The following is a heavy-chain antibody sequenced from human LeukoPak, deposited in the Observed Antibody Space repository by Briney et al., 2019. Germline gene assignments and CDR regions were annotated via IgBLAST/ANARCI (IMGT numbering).Heavy chain of an antibody. CDR3: AKESGALGVPLYDY. J-gene: IGHJ4*02. CDR2: ISDNGGGT. D-gene: IGHD1-1*01. V-gene: IGHV3-23*01. Sequence: PGGSVRLSCVASGFIFSNYAMSWVRQAPGEGLEWVSGISDNGGGTCYADSVKGRFTISRDNSKNMLYLQMNSLRAEDTAVYYCAKESGALGVPLYDYWGQGILVTGSS. CDR1: GFIFSNYA.